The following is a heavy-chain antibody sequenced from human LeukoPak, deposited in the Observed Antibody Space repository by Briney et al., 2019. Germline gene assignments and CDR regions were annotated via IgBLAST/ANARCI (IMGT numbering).Heavy chain of an antibody. CDR3: ARHDGYCSGGSCRNWFDP. Sequence: GESLKISCQGSGYSFTSYWISWVRQMPGKGLECMGRIAPGDSYTKYSPSFQGHVTISADKSITTAYRQWSSLKASDTAMYYCARHDGYCSGGSCRNWFDPWGQGTPVTVSS. J-gene: IGHJ5*02. D-gene: IGHD2-15*01. CDR2: IAPGDSYT. CDR1: GYSFTSYW. V-gene: IGHV5-10-1*01.